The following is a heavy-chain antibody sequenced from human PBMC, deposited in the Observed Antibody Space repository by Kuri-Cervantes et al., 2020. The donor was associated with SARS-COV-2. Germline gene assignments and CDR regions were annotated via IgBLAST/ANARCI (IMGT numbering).Heavy chain of an antibody. J-gene: IGHJ3*02. D-gene: IGHD6-19*01. CDR3: ARDLRSGWFEGAFDI. Sequence: GGSLRLSCAASGFTFSSYSMNWVRQAPGKGLEWVSYISSSSSTIYYADSVKGRFTISRDNAKNSLYLQMNSLRAEDTAVYYCARDLRSGWFEGAFDIWGQGTMVTVSS. V-gene: IGHV3-48*01. CDR1: GFTFSSYS. CDR2: ISSSSSTI.